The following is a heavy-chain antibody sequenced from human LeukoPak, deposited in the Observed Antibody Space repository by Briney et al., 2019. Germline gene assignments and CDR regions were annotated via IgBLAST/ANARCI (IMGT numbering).Heavy chain of an antibody. CDR2: ISYDGSNK. CDR1: GFTFSAYG. Sequence: GGSVRLSCVASGFTFSAYGMHWVRQAPGKGLEWVAIISYDGSNKYYPDSVKGRFTISRDDSKNTLYLQMNSLRTEDTAVSYCAKELTRPNRPVAGLNYWGQGTLVTVSS. D-gene: IGHD6-19*01. V-gene: IGHV3-30*18. CDR3: AKELTRPNRPVAGLNY. J-gene: IGHJ4*02.